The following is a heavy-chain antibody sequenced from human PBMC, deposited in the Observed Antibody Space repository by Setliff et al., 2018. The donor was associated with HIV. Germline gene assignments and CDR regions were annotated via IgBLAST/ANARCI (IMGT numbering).Heavy chain of an antibody. J-gene: IGHJ4*02. D-gene: IGHD3-22*01. Sequence: GGSLRLSCAASGFTFKNAWLSWVRQAPGKGLAWVGRIKNKTDGGTTDYAAPVKGRFTISRDDSKNTMCLEMNSLKSEDTAVYYCTTDRPRLERHFYDSSGYLDSWGQGTLVTVSS. V-gene: IGHV3-15*01. CDR3: TTDRPRLERHFYDSSGYLDS. CDR1: GFTFKNAW. CDR2: IKNKTDGGTT.